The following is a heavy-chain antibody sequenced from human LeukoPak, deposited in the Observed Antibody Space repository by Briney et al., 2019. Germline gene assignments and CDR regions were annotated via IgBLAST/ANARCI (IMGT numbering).Heavy chain of an antibody. CDR2: MSPTSGNT. J-gene: IGHJ4*02. V-gene: IGHV1-8*01. CDR3: VGGAPNWGFDF. Sequence: ASVKVSCKASRYTFSSSDNSWVRQAAGQGFEWMGWMSPTSGNTGYAQNFQGRVTMTRDTSISTAYMELTSLRSEDTAVYYCVGGAPNWGFDFWGQGTLVIVSS. D-gene: IGHD7-27*01. CDR1: RYTFSSSD.